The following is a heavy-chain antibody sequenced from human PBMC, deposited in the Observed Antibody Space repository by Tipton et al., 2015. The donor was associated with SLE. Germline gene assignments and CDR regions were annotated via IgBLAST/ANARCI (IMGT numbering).Heavy chain of an antibody. Sequence: SLRLSCAASGFTFSSYAMHWVRQAPGKGLEWVAVISYDGSNKYYADSVKGRFTISRDNSKNTLYLQMNSLRAEDTAVYYCAGGAQSEQLDGAFDIWGQGTMVTVSS. CDR1: GFTFSSYA. J-gene: IGHJ3*02. CDR2: ISYDGSNK. D-gene: IGHD6-6*01. CDR3: AGGAQSEQLDGAFDI. V-gene: IGHV3-30*04.